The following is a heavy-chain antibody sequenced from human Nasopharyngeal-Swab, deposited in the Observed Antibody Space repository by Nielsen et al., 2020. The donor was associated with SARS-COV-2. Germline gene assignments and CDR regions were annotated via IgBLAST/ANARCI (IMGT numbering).Heavy chain of an antibody. J-gene: IGHJ6*02. CDR3: ASSYYYDSSGYQALRSYYYYYGMDV. V-gene: IGHV3-33*01. CDR2: IWYDGSNK. Sequence: WIRQPPGKGLEWVAVIWYDGSNKYYADSVKGRFTISRDNSKNTLYLQMNSLRAEDTAVYYCASSYYYDSSGYQALRSYYYYYGMDVWGQGTTVIVSS. D-gene: IGHD3-22*01.